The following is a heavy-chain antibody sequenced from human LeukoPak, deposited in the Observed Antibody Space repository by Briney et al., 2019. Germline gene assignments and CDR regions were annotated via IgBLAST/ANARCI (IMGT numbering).Heavy chain of an antibody. CDR1: GFTFSSYW. CDR2: IKQEGSEK. D-gene: IGHD2-2*01. CDR3: ARESRILGYCSSTSCYEYYFDY. Sequence: GGSLRLSCAASGFTFSSYWMSWVRQAPGKGLEWVANIKQEGSEKSYVDTVKGRFTISRDNAKNSLYLQMNSLRAEDTAVYYCARESRILGYCSSTSCYEYYFDYWGQGTLVTVSS. J-gene: IGHJ4*02. V-gene: IGHV3-7*05.